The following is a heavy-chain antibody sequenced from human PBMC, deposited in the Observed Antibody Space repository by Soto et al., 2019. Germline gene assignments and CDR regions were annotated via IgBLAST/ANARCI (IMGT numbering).Heavy chain of an antibody. Sequence: AASVKVSCKASGYPFTGYDMHWVPQAPGQGLEWMGWMNPNSGGTNYVQKFQGWVTMTRDTSISTAYMQLSRLRSDDTAVYYCARDAQYFHDAFDIWAQGTMVTVSS. D-gene: IGHD2-2*01. CDR3: ARDAQYFHDAFDI. V-gene: IGHV1-2*04. CDR2: MNPNSGGT. CDR1: GYPFTGYD. J-gene: IGHJ3*02.